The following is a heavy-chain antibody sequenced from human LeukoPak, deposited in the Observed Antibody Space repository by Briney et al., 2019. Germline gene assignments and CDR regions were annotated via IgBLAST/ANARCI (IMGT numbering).Heavy chain of an antibody. CDR1: GESINPYY. J-gene: IGHJ6*03. CDR2: IYKSGTT. CDR3: ARSFLDYMDV. Sequence: SETLSLTCTVSGESINPYYWNWIRQSAGKGLEWIGHIYKSGTTNFNPSLTSRVTMSLDTSRNQFSLKLRSVSAADTAVYFCARSFLDYMDVWGKGTTVTVSS. D-gene: IGHD2/OR15-2a*01. V-gene: IGHV4-4*07.